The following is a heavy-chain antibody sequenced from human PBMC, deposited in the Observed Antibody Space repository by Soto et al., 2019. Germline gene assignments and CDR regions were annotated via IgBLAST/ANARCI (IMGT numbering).Heavy chain of an antibody. Sequence: QVQLVQSGAEVKKPGASVKVSCKASGYTFTSYYMHWVRQAPGQGLEWMGIINPSGGSTSYAQKFQGRVTMTRDTSTSTGYMELSSLRSEDTAVYYCARARRGYGSGSPGPFDPWGQGTLVTVSS. CDR1: GYTFTSYY. CDR3: ARARRGYGSGSPGPFDP. D-gene: IGHD3-10*01. V-gene: IGHV1-46*01. J-gene: IGHJ5*02. CDR2: INPSGGST.